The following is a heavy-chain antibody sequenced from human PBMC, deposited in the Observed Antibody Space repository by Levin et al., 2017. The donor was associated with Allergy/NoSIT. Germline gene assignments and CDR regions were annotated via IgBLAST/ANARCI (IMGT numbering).Heavy chain of an antibody. CDR3: ARDVENPDYYYYYGMDV. V-gene: IGHV3-48*02. D-gene: IGHD1-14*01. Sequence: GGSLRLSCAASGFTFSSYSMNWVRQAPGKGLEWVSYISSSSSTIYYADSVKGRFTISRDNAKNSLYLQMNSLRDEDTAVYYCARDVENPDYYYYYGMDVWGQGTTVTVSS. CDR1: GFTFSSYS. J-gene: IGHJ6*02. CDR2: ISSSSSTI.